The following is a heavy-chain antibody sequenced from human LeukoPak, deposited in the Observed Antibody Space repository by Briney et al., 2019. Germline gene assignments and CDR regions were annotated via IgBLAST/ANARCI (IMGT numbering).Heavy chain of an antibody. J-gene: IGHJ4*02. CDR3: AKPRKAVLLTFDY. Sequence: PGGSLRLSCAASGFTFSSYAMNWVRQAPGKGLEWVSAISGSGGSTYYADSVKGRFTISRDNSKNTLYLQMNSLRAEDTAVYYCAKPRKAVLLTFDYWGQGTLVTVSS. CDR2: ISGSGGST. D-gene: IGHD3-10*01. V-gene: IGHV3-23*01. CDR1: GFTFSSYA.